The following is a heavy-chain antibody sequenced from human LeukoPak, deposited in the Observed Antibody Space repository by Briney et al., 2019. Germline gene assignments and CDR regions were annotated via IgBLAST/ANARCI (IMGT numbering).Heavy chain of an antibody. V-gene: IGHV3-11*06. CDR3: ASTIFGVVTHDAFDI. D-gene: IGHD3-3*01. Sequence: KTGGSLRLSCAASGFTFSDYYMSWIRQAPGKGLEWVSDISSSSSYTNYADSVKGRFTISRDNAKNSLYLQVNSLRAEDTAVYYCASTIFGVVTHDAFDIWGQGTMVTVSS. CDR2: ISSSSSYT. CDR1: GFTFSDYY. J-gene: IGHJ3*02.